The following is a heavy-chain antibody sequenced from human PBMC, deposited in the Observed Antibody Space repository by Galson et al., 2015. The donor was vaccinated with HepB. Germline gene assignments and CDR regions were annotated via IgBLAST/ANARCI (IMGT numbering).Heavy chain of an antibody. D-gene: IGHD6-6*01. CDR2: IKSKTDGGTT. V-gene: IGHV3-15*01. J-gene: IGHJ4*02. Sequence: SLRLSCAASGFTFSNAWMSWVRQAPGKGLEWVGRIKSKTDGGTTDYAAPVKGRFTISRDDSKNTLYLQMNSLKTEDTAVYYCTTGRIAARLCLDYWGQGTLVTVSS. CDR1: GFTFSNAW. CDR3: TTGRIAARLCLDY.